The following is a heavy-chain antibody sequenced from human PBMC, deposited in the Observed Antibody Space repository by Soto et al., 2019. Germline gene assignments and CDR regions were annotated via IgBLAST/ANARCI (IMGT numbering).Heavy chain of an antibody. CDR2: IDPRTGTSGTS. V-gene: IGHV1-46*04. CDR3: ARLSRITFIVD. CDR1: GYTFAHYY. J-gene: IGHJ4*02. D-gene: IGHD3-16*02. Sequence: QVQLVQSGAEVKGPGTSVTLSCQTSGYTFAHYYIHWGRQAPGQGLEYMGIIDPRTGTSGTSTSPQSVQGRLSITSDASTSTVYMELSNLRSDDTATYYCARLSRITFIVDWGQGTLVTVSS.